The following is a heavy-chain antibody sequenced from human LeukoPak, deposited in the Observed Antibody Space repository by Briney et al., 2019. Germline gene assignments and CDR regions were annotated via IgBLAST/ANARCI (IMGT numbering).Heavy chain of an antibody. D-gene: IGHD1-26*01. V-gene: IGHV4-59*01. Sequence: SETLSLTCTVSGGSLSSYYWSWIRQPPGKGLAWIGHIYYSGSTNYNPSIKSRVTISVDTSKNQFSLKLSSATAADTAVYYCARERIVGATTRGSAFDIWGQGTMVTVSS. CDR2: IYYSGST. CDR3: ARERIVGATTRGSAFDI. J-gene: IGHJ3*02. CDR1: GGSLSSYY.